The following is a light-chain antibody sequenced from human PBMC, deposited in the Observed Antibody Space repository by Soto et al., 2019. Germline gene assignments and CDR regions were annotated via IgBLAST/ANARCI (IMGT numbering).Light chain of an antibody. Sequence: QMTESPSTLSASVGDTVTVTCRASQSVSGCLAWYQQKPGEAPRLLIYGASAWPRGIPARFSGSGSGTEFTLTITSLEPEDFAAYYCQQYDTFPRTFGQGTKVDIK. CDR1: QSVSGC. V-gene: IGKV1-5*01. CDR2: GAS. CDR3: QQYDTFPRT. J-gene: IGKJ1*01.